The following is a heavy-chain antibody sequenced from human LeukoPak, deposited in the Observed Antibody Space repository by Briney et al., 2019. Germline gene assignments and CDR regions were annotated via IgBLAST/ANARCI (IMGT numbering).Heavy chain of an antibody. J-gene: IGHJ6*03. D-gene: IGHD5-18*01. Sequence: SQTLSLTCTVSGGSISSGGYYWSWIRQHPGKGLEWIGYIYYSGSTYYNPSLKSRVTISVDTSKNQFSLKLSSVTAADTAVYYCAREKGYSYGFRLRDYYYMDVWGKGTTVTVSS. CDR3: AREKGYSYGFRLRDYYYMDV. CDR2: IYYSGST. V-gene: IGHV4-31*03. CDR1: GGSISSGGYY.